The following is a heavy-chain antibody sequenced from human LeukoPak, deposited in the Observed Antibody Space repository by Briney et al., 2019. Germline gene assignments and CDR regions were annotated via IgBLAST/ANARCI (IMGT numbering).Heavy chain of an antibody. CDR2: IKQDGSEK. CDR1: RFTFSNYW. J-gene: IGHJ6*02. V-gene: IGHV3-7*01. Sequence: PGGSLRLSCVASRFTFSNYWMSWVRQAPGKGLEWVANIKQDGSEKYYVDSVKGRFTISRDNAKNSLYLQMNSLRAEDTAVYYCARDLLGSGWYSGYYYYYGMDVWGQGTTVTVSS. D-gene: IGHD6-19*01. CDR3: ARDLLGSGWYSGYYYYYGMDV.